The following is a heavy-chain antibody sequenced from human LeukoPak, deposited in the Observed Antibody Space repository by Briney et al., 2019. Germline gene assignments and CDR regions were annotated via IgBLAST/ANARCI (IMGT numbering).Heavy chain of an antibody. D-gene: IGHD3-3*01. J-gene: IGHJ6*03. CDR3: ARDKSITIFGVVIRLYYYYYMDV. Sequence: GGSLRLSCAASGFTFSSYAMPWVRQAPGKGLEWVAVISYDGSNKYYADSVKGRFTISRDNSKNTLYLQMNSLRAEDTAVYYCARDKSITIFGVVIRLYYYYYMDVWGKGTTVTVSS. CDR1: GFTFSSYA. CDR2: ISYDGSNK. V-gene: IGHV3-30*01.